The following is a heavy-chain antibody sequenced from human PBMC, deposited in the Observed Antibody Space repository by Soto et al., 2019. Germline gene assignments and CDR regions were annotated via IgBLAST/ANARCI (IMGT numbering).Heavy chain of an antibody. D-gene: IGHD2-8*01. J-gene: IGHJ4*01. V-gene: IGHV4-59*08. Sequence: PSETLSLTCTVSGGSISSYFWSWVRQPPGKGLEWIGYIYYSGTTNYNPSLKGRVTISVDTSKNQFSLKLSSVTAADTAVYYCASTGGYCTNGVCPIDYWGQGTLVTVSS. CDR1: GGSISSYF. CDR2: IYYSGTT. CDR3: ASTGGYCTNGVCPIDY.